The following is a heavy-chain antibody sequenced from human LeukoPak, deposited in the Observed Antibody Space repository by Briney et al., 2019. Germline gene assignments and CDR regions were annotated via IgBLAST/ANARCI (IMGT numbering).Heavy chain of an antibody. V-gene: IGHV4-59*11. J-gene: IGHJ5*02. CDR2: IYYSGST. CDR3: ARGRDWFDP. Sequence: MASETLSLTCTVSGGSISSHYWSWIRQPPGEGLEWSGYIYYSGSTNYNPSLKSRVTMSVDTSKNQFSLKLSSVTAADTAVYYCARGRDWFDPWGQGNVVTVSS. CDR1: GGSISSHY.